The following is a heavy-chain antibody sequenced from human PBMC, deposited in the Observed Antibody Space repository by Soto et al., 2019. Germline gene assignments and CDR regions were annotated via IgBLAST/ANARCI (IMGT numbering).Heavy chain of an antibody. J-gene: IGHJ2*01. CDR1: GFTFSSYA. Sequence: EVQLLESGGGLVQPGGSLRLSCAASGFTFSSYAMSWVRQAPGKGLELVSVISGSGGSTYYADSVKGRFTISRDNSKNTLYLQMNSLRAEDTAVYYCAKDPGDWYSYFDLWGRGTLVTVSS. D-gene: IGHD2-21*02. CDR3: AKDPGDWYSYFDL. CDR2: ISGSGGST. V-gene: IGHV3-23*01.